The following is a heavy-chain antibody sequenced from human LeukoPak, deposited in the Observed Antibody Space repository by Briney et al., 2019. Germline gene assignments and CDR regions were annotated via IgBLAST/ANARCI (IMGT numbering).Heavy chain of an antibody. J-gene: IGHJ6*03. Sequence: SVKVSCKASGGTFSSYAISWVRQAPGQGLEWVGGIIPIFGTANYAQKFQGRVTITTDESTSTAYTELSSLRSEDTAVYYCATTETSGSYGLYYYYYMDVWGKGTTVTVSS. V-gene: IGHV1-69*05. CDR1: GGTFSSYA. CDR3: ATTETSGSYGLYYYYYMDV. D-gene: IGHD5-18*01. CDR2: IIPIFGTA.